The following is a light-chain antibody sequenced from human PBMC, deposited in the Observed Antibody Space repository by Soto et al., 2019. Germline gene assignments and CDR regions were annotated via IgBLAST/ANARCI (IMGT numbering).Light chain of an antibody. CDR1: SSDVGRYNF. V-gene: IGLV2-11*01. CDR3: CSNAGSYIYV. Sequence: QSALTQPRSVSGSPGQSVTISCTGTSSDVGRYNFVSWYQQHPGKAPKVMIYDVSKRPSGVPDRFSGSKSGNTASLTISGLQAEDEADYYCCSNAGSYIYVFGSGTKVTVL. CDR2: DVS. J-gene: IGLJ1*01.